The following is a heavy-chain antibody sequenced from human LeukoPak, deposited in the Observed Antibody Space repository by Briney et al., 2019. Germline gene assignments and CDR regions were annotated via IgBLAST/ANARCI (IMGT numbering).Heavy chain of an antibody. CDR2: ISGSSGST. V-gene: IGHV3-23*01. Sequence: TGGSLRLSCAASGFTFSSYAMSWVRQAPGKGLEWVSAISGSSGSTYYADSVKGRFTISRDNSKNTLYLQMNSLRAEDTAVYYCAKAKLKPDAFDIWGQGTMVTVSS. J-gene: IGHJ3*02. CDR3: AKAKLKPDAFDI. D-gene: IGHD1-14*01. CDR1: GFTFSSYA.